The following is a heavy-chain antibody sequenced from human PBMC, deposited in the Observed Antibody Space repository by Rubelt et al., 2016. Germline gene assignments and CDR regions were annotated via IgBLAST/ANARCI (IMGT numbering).Heavy chain of an antibody. CDR3: AREAVEMATITHNWFDP. V-gene: IGHV4-59*01. CDR1: GGSISSYY. CDR2: IYYSGST. Sequence: QVQLQESGPGLVKPSETLSLTCTVSGGSISSYYWSWIRQPPGKGLEWIGYIYYSGSTNYNPSLKSRVSISVDTSKNQFSLKLSSVTAADTAVYYCAREAVEMATITHNWFDPWGQGTLVTVSS. D-gene: IGHD5-24*01. J-gene: IGHJ5*02.